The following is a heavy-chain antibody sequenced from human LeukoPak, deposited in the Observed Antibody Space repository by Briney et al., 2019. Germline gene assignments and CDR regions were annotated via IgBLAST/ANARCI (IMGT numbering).Heavy chain of an antibody. CDR3: ARLPLRSIAVGYYGMDV. CDR1: GGTFSSYA. Sequence: ASVKVSCTASGGTFSSYAISWVRQAPGQGLERMGGIIPIFGTANYAQKFQGRVTITADESTSTAYMELSSLRSEDTAVYYCARLPLRSIAVGYYGMDVWGQGTTVTVSS. CDR2: IIPIFGTA. D-gene: IGHD6-6*01. V-gene: IGHV1-69*13. J-gene: IGHJ6*02.